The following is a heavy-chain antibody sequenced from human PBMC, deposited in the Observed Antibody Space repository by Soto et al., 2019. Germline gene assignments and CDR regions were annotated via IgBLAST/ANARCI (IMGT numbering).Heavy chain of an antibody. CDR3: ARDIVATSGDY. J-gene: IGHJ4*02. CDR2: IIPILGIA. D-gene: IGHD5-12*01. CDR1: AGTFSSYT. V-gene: IGHV1-69*08. Sequence: QVQLVQSGAEVKKPGSSVKVSCKASAGTFSSYTISWVRQAPGQGLEWMGRIIPILGIANYAQKFQGRVTITADKSTSTAYMELSSLRSEDTAVYYCARDIVATSGDYWGQGTLVTVSS.